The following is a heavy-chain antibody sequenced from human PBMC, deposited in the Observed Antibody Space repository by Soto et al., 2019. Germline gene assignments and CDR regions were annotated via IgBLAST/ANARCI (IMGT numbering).Heavy chain of an antibody. CDR3: AKSLPYGDYFDY. J-gene: IGHJ4*02. CDR1: GFTFSSYG. D-gene: IGHD4-17*01. CDR2: ISYDGSNK. Sequence: ESVGGVVPPGRSLRLSCAASGFTFSSYGMHWVRQAPGKGLEWVAVISYDGSNKYYADSVKGRFTISRDNSKNTLYLQMNSLRAEDTAVYYCAKSLPYGDYFDYWGQGTLVTVSS. V-gene: IGHV3-30*18.